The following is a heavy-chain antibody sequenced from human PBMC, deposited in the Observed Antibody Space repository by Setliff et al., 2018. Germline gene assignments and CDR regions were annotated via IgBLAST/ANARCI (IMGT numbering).Heavy chain of an antibody. CDR1: GLIFSNNW. D-gene: IGHD7-27*01. CDR3: VPQGPELWGSGLLAYFDY. Sequence: GGSLRLSCVASGLIFSNNWMSWVRQAPGKGLEWVTNINKDGSERNYVDSVKGRFTISRDNAKNSVYLQMNSLRADDTAVYYCVPQGPELWGSGLLAYFDYWGQGTLVTVSS. CDR2: INKDGSER. V-gene: IGHV3-7*03. J-gene: IGHJ4*02.